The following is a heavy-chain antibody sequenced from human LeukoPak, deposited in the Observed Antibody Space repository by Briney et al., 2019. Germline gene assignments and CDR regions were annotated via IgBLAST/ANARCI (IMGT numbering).Heavy chain of an antibody. CDR3: AKDPTGYYYDSSGPPEGY. CDR2: IRYDGSNK. V-gene: IGHV3-30*02. CDR1: GFTFSSYG. D-gene: IGHD3-22*01. Sequence: GGSLRLSCAASGFTFSSYGMHWVRQAPGKGLEWVAFIRYDGSNKYYADSVKGRFTISRDNSKNTLYLQMNSLRAEDTAVYYCAKDPTGYYYDSSGPPEGYWGQGTLVTVSS. J-gene: IGHJ4*02.